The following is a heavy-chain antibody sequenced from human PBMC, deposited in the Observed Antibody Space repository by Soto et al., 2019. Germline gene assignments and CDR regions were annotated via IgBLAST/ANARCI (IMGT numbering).Heavy chain of an antibody. Sequence: GASVKVSCKASGGTFSNSAISWVRQAPGQGLEWMGGIMPIFRTPDYAQKFQGRVTVSADESTSTAYMELKGLRSDDTAVYYCARDKNGLKLGGNYYYILDVGAQGPTVTVSS. D-gene: IGHD3-16*01. J-gene: IGHJ6*02. CDR3: ARDKNGLKLGGNYYYILDV. CDR1: GGTFSNSA. CDR2: IMPIFRTP. V-gene: IGHV1-69*13.